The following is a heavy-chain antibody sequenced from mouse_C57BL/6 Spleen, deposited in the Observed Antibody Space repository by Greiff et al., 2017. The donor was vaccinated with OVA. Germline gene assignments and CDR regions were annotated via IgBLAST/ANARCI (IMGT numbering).Heavy chain of an antibody. D-gene: IGHD1-1*01. CDR2: IDPSDSYT. J-gene: IGHJ2*01. CDR1: GYTFTSYW. V-gene: IGHV1-50*01. Sequence: VQLQQPGAELVKPGASVKLSCKASGYTFTSYWMQWVKQRPGQGLEWIGEIDPSDSYTNYNQKFKGKATLTVDTSSSTAYMQLSSLTSEDSAVYYCARGDLQYYGSRGNYWGQGTTLTVSS. CDR3: ARGDLQYYGSRGNY.